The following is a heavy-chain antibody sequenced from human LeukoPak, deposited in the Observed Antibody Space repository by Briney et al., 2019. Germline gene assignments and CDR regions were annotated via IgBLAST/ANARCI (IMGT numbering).Heavy chain of an antibody. D-gene: IGHD3-3*01. CDR3: ARAGNYDFWSGYFATEFDY. CDR2: ISAYNGNT. V-gene: IGHV1-18*01. Sequence: ASVNVSCKASGYTFTSYGISWVRQAPGQGLEWMGWISAYNGNTNYAQKLQGRVTMTTDTSTSTAYMELRSLRSDDTAVYYCARAGNYDFWSGYFATEFDYWGQGTLVTVSS. J-gene: IGHJ4*02. CDR1: GYTFTSYG.